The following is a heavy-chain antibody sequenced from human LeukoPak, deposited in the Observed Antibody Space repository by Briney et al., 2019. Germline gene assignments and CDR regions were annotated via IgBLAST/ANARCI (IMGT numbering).Heavy chain of an antibody. V-gene: IGHV1-69*06. D-gene: IGHD3-16*01. CDR3: ARVWGTRDAFDI. J-gene: IGHJ3*02. CDR1: GGTFSSYA. Sequence: ASVKVSCKASGGTFSSYAISWVRQAPGQVLEWMGGIIPIFGTANYAQKFQGRVTITADKSTSTAYMELSSLRSEDTAVYYCARVWGTRDAFDIWGQGTMVTVSS. CDR2: IIPIFGTA.